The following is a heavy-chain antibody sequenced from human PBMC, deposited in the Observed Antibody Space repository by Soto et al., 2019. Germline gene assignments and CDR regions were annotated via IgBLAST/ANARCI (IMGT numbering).Heavy chain of an antibody. D-gene: IGHD3-16*01. CDR1: GFPFSSYA. V-gene: IGHV3-23*01. CDR3: AKGGYYSLFDI. Sequence: PGGSLRLSCGASGFPFSSYAMSWFRQTPGKGLEWVSGISGSGGRTYYADSVKGRFTISRDNSNNTLSLQMHILRVEDTAVYFCAKGGYYSLFDIWGQGTMVTVSS. CDR2: ISGSGGRT. J-gene: IGHJ3*02.